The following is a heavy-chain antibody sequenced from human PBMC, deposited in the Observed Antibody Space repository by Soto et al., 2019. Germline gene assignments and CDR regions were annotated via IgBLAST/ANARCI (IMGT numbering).Heavy chain of an antibody. J-gene: IGHJ4*02. V-gene: IGHV4-34*01. CDR1: GGSFNANY. Sequence: SETLSLTCAVSGGSFNANYWTWVRQSPGKGLEWIGEIYYNGKTNYSPSLKSRITISVDTSKNQFSLNLYSVTVADTAVYYCASARWDYWGQGTLVTVSS. CDR3: ASARWDY. CDR2: IYYNGKT.